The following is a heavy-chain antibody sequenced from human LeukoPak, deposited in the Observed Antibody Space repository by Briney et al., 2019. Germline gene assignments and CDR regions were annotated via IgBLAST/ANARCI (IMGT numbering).Heavy chain of an antibody. Sequence: GESLQISCKGSGYTFTSYWIGWVRQMPGKGLEWMGIIYPGDSDTRYSPSFQGQVAVSADKSISTAYLQWSSLKASDTAMYYCARHRSPNFYDSTGYWGQGTLVTVSS. J-gene: IGHJ4*02. D-gene: IGHD3-22*01. V-gene: IGHV5-51*01. CDR2: IYPGDSDT. CDR1: GYTFTSYW. CDR3: ARHRSPNFYDSTGY.